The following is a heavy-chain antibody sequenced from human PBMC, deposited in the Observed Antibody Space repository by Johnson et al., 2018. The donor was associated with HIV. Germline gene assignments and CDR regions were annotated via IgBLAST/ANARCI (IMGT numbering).Heavy chain of an antibody. Sequence: VQLVESGGGLIQPGGSLRVSCAASGFIVSNNYMTWVRQAPGKGLEWVSVIYSGGSTYYADSVKGRFTISRDNAKNSLYLQMNSLTADDTAIYYCVRSPNWALGDIWGQGTMATVSS. CDR1: GFIVSNNY. CDR2: IYSGGST. CDR3: VRSPNWALGDI. J-gene: IGHJ3*02. D-gene: IGHD7-27*01. V-gene: IGHV3-66*03.